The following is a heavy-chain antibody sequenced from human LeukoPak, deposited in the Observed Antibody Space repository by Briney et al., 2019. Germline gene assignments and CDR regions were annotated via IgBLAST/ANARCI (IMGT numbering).Heavy chain of an antibody. CDR2: ISYDGSNK. D-gene: IGHD1-26*01. CDR3: ASSRYSGSSRALGDY. J-gene: IGHJ4*02. Sequence: PGGSLRLSCAASGFTFSSYAVHWVRQAPGKGLEWVAVISYDGSNKYYADSVKGRFTISRDNSKNTLYLQMNSLRAEDTAVYYCASSRYSGSSRALGDYWGQGTLVTVSS. V-gene: IGHV3-30-3*01. CDR1: GFTFSSYA.